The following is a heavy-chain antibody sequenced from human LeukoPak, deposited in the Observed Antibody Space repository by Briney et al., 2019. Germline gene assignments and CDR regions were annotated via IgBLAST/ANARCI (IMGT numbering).Heavy chain of an antibody. J-gene: IGHJ4*02. CDR2: IYHSGST. Sequence: SGTLSLTCAVSGGSISSSNWWSWVRQPPGKGLEWIGEIYHSGSTNYNPSLKSRVTISVDKSKNQFSPKLSSVTAADTAVYYCARIVVVPAAIEYYFGYWGQGTLVTVSS. D-gene: IGHD2-2*01. V-gene: IGHV4-4*02. CDR3: ARIVVVPAAIEYYFGY. CDR1: GGSISSSNW.